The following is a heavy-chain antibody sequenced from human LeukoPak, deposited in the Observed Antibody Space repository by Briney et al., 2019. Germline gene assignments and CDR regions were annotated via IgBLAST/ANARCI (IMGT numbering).Heavy chain of an antibody. V-gene: IGHV4-4*09. Sequence: LETLSLTCTVSGGSISSFYWTWVRQPPEKGLEWFGYIHSSWTTNYNPSLKSRVTISVDTSKNQFSLQLRSVTAADTAVYYCARLYSNYPYYFDNWGQGTLVTVSS. J-gene: IGHJ4*02. CDR2: IHSSWTT. CDR3: ARLYSNYPYYFDN. CDR1: GGSISSFY. D-gene: IGHD4-11*01.